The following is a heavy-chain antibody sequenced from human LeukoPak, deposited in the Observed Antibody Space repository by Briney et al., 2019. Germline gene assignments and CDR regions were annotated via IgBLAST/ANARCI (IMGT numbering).Heavy chain of an antibody. CDR2: IYHSGST. CDR1: GYSISSGYY. D-gene: IGHD6-19*01. V-gene: IGHV4-38-2*01. CDR3: ARVAGTGYGYYYYYYYMDV. Sequence: KPSETLSLTCAVSGYSISSGYYWGWIRQPPGKGLEWIGSIYHSGSTYYNPSLKSRVTISVDTSKNQFSLKLSSVTAADTAVYYCARVAGTGYGYYYYYYYMDVWGKGTTVTVTS. J-gene: IGHJ6*03.